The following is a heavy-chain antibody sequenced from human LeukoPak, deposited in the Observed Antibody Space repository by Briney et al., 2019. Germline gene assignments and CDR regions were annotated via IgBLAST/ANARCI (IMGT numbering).Heavy chain of an antibody. J-gene: IGHJ6*03. CDR1: GGSISSGDYY. CDR3: ARGEAARHREDYMDV. CDR2: IYYSGST. V-gene: IGHV4-30-4*08. Sequence: PSQNLSLTCTVSGGSISSGDYYWSWIRQPPGKGLEWIGYIYYSGSTYYNPSLKSRVTISVDTSKNQFSLKLSSVTAADTAVYYCARGEAARHREDYMDVWGKGTTVTVSS. D-gene: IGHD6-6*01.